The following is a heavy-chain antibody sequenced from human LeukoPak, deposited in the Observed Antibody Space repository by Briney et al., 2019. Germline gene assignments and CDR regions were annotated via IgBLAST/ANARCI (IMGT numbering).Heavy chain of an antibody. J-gene: IGHJ4*02. CDR2: INPNSGGT. V-gene: IGHV1-2*02. D-gene: IGHD5-24*01. CDR3: ARSGAEMATIIDY. Sequence: GASVKVSCKASGYTFTGYYMHWVRQAPGQGLEWMGWINPNSGGTNYAQQFQGRVTMTRDTSISTAYMELSRLRSDDTAVYYCARSGAEMATIIDYWGQGTLVTVSS. CDR1: GYTFTGYY.